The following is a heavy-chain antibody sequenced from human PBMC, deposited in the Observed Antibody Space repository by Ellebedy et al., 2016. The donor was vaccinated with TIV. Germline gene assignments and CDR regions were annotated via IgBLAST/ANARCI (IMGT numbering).Heavy chain of an antibody. CDR2: INPSGTP. CDR3: ARARGQYLYGSGSYFTN. CDR1: GGSFIGYF. Sequence: MPSETLSLTCAVSGGSFIGYFWSWIRQTPGKGLEWIGEINPSGTPNYNPSLKSRVTMSVDTPKKQFSLRLTSVTAADTAVYYCARARGQYLYGSGSYFTNWGQGNMVTVSS. J-gene: IGHJ4*02. V-gene: IGHV4-34*01. D-gene: IGHD3-10*01.